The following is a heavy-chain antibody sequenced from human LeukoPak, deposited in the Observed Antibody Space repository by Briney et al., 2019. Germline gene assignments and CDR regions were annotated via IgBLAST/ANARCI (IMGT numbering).Heavy chain of an antibody. Sequence: SETLSLTCAVYGGSFSGYYWSWIRQPPGKGLEWIGEINHSGSTNYNPSLKSRVTISVDTSKNQFSLKLSSVTAADTAVYYCARRSTVTTLGAAFDYWGQGTLVTVSS. J-gene: IGHJ4*02. D-gene: IGHD4-17*01. CDR3: ARRSTVTTLGAAFDY. CDR2: INHSGST. CDR1: GGSFSGYY. V-gene: IGHV4-34*01.